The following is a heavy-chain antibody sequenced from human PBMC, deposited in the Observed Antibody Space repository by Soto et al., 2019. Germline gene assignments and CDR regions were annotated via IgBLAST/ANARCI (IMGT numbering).Heavy chain of an antibody. V-gene: IGHV3-21*01. D-gene: IGHD6-19*01. CDR3: ARGLSSGWFDY. CDR1: GFTFSNYS. J-gene: IGHJ5*01. Sequence: EVQLVESGGGLVKPGGSLRVSCAASGFTFSNYSMHWFRQSPGKGLEWVSSISSTSKYIYYADSVKGRFTISRDNAKKSLYLQMNSLRAADTALYYCARGLSSGWFDYWGQGTLVTVSA. CDR2: ISSTSKYI.